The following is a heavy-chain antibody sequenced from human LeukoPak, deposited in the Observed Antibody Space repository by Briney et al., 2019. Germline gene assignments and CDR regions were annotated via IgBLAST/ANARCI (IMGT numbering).Heavy chain of an antibody. CDR3: ARLGRYYYDSSGYYHKYFDY. Sequence: GASVKVSCKASGGTFSSYAISWVRQAPGQGLEWMGGIIPIFGTANYAQKFQGRVTITTDESTSTAYMELSSLRSEDTAVYYCARLGRYYYDSSGYYHKYFDYRGQGTLVTVSS. V-gene: IGHV1-69*05. CDR2: IIPIFGTA. CDR1: GGTFSSYA. J-gene: IGHJ4*02. D-gene: IGHD3-22*01.